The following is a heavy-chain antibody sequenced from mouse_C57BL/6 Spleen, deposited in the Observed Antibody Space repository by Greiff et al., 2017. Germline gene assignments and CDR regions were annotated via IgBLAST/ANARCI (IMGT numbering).Heavy chain of an antibody. CDR3: AKWGTTVVADWYFDV. J-gene: IGHJ1*03. D-gene: IGHD1-1*01. CDR2: IDTSDSYT. V-gene: IGHV1-69*01. CDR1: GYNFTSYW. Sequence: VQLKQPGAELVMPGASVKLSCKASGYNFTSYWMHWVKQRPGQGLEWIGEIDTSDSYTNYNHKFKGKSTLTVDNSSSTAYMQLSSLTSEDSAVYYCAKWGTTVVADWYFDVWGTGTTVTVSS.